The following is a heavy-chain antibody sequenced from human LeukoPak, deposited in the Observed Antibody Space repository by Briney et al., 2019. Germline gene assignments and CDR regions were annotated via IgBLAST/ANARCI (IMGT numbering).Heavy chain of an antibody. D-gene: IGHD4-17*01. CDR3: AKDRETTVTTFGMDV. V-gene: IGHV3-9*01. CDR2: ISWNSGSI. CDR1: GFTFDDYA. Sequence: GGSLRLSCAASGFTFDDYAMHWVRQAPGKGLEWVSGISWNSGSIGYADSVKGRFTISRDNAKNSLYLQMNSLRAEDTALYYCAKDRETTVTTFGMDVWGQGTTVTVSS. J-gene: IGHJ6*02.